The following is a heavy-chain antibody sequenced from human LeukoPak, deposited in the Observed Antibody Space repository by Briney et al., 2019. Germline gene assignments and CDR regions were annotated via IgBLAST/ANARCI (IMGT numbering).Heavy chain of an antibody. D-gene: IGHD6-19*01. J-gene: IGHJ1*01. CDR3: AKGGAMADKYYQE. Sequence: GGSLRLSCAASEFTFSSYSMNWVRQAPGKGLEWVSYITNSGNSKSYADSVKGRFTISRDNTKNSLYLQMNGLRAEDTAVYYCAKGGAMADKYYQEWGQGTLVTVSS. V-gene: IGHV3-48*01. CDR2: ITNSGNSK. CDR1: EFTFSSYS.